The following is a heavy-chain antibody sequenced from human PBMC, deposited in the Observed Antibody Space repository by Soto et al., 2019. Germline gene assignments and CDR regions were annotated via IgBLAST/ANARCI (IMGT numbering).Heavy chain of an antibody. CDR2: IIPIFGTA. J-gene: IGHJ3*02. Sequence: ASVKVSCKASGGTFSSYAISWVRQAPGQGLEWMGGIIPIFGTANYAQKFQGRVTITADESTGTAYMGLSSLRSEDTAVYYCARGYYYDSSGYYSAFDIWGQGTMVTVSS. CDR3: ARGYYYDSSGYYSAFDI. D-gene: IGHD3-22*01. V-gene: IGHV1-69*13. CDR1: GGTFSSYA.